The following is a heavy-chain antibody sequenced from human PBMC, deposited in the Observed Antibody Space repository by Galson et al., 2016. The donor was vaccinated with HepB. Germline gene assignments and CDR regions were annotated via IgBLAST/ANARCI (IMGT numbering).Heavy chain of an antibody. Sequence: QSGAEVKKAGESLKISCLGSGYKFTSYWIAWVRQMPGKGLEWMGIIYPDDSDIRYSPSFQGQVTISVDKSISTAYLQWSSLRASDTAMYYCARGFLEWFLGGDAFDIWGQGTMVSVSS. J-gene: IGHJ3*02. CDR2: IYPDDSDI. CDR3: ARGFLEWFLGGDAFDI. CDR1: GYKFTSYW. V-gene: IGHV5-51*01. D-gene: IGHD3-3*01.